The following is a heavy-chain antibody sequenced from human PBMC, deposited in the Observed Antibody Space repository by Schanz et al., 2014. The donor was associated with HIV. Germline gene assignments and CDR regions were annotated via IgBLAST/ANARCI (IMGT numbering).Heavy chain of an antibody. J-gene: IGHJ4*02. CDR3: ASSHYDSNSIDY. D-gene: IGHD1-26*01. CDR2: IHNSGNT. Sequence: QVQLQESGPGLVKPSPTLSLTCAVSGGSISRGGYYWSWIRQHPGKGLEWIGYIHNSGNTYYNPSLNSRITISVDTSKNQFSLKLRYVTAADTAVYYCASSHYDSNSIDYWGQGTLVTVSP. CDR1: GGSISRGGYY. V-gene: IGHV4-31*11.